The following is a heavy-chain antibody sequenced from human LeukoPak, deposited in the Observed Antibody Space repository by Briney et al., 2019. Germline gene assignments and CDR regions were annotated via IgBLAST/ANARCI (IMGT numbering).Heavy chain of an antibody. CDR3: ARESGGSGTLPYDF. Sequence: GGSLRLSCAASGFTLSSYEMHWVRQPSGKGLEWVSAVGVGHDTFYGGSVKGRFTISRDKARNSVYLQMHSLRAGDTGVYYCARESGGSGTLPYDFWGHGTMVTVSS. J-gene: IGHJ3*01. V-gene: IGHV3-13*01. CDR2: VGVGHDT. D-gene: IGHD3-10*01. CDR1: GFTLSSYE.